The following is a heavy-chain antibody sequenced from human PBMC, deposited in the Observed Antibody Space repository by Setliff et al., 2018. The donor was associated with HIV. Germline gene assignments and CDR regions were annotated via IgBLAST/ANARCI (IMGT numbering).Heavy chain of an antibody. Sequence: PGGSLRLSCAASGFTLSGYWLSWVRQAPGKGLEWIGEINHSGSTNYNPSLKSRVTISVDTSKNQLSLKLSSVTAADTAVYYCARRGSGFFHYYYYMDVWGKGTTVTVSS. CDR1: GFTLSGYW. J-gene: IGHJ6*03. D-gene: IGHD3-10*01. CDR2: INHSGST. V-gene: IGHV4-34*01. CDR3: ARRGSGFFHYYYYMDV.